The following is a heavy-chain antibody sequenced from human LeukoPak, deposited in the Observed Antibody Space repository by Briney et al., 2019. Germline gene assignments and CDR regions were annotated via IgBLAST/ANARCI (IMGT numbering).Heavy chain of an antibody. J-gene: IGHJ4*02. Sequence: GGSLRLSCAASGFTFSSYEMNWVRQAPGKGLEWVSYISSSGSTIYYADSVRGRFTISRDNAKNSLYLQMNSLRAEDTAVYYCARHFCSSTSCSNWGQGTLVTVSS. D-gene: IGHD2-2*01. CDR3: ARHFCSSTSCSN. V-gene: IGHV3-48*03. CDR1: GFTFSSYE. CDR2: ISSSGSTI.